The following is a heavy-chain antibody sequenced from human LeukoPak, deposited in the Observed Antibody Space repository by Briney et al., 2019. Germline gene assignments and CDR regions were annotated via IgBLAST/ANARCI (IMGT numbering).Heavy chain of an antibody. CDR1: GGSISSYY. CDR2: IYYSGST. CDR3: ASSNGYSYYYYYGMDV. V-gene: IGHV4-59*01. J-gene: IGHJ6*02. Sequence: PSETLSLTCTVSGGSISSYYWSWIRQPPGKGLEWIGYIYYSGSTNYNPSLKSRVTISVDTSKNQFSLKLSSVTAADTAVYYCASSNGYSYYYYYGMDVWGQGTTVTVSS. D-gene: IGHD5-18*01.